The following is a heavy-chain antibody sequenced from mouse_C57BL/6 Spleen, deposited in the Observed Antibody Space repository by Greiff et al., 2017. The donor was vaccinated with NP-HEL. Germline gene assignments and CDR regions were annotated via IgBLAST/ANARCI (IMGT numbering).Heavy chain of an antibody. CDR3: ARSELAHYYAMDY. Sequence: VKLQQPGAELVMPGASVKLSCKASGYTFTSYWMHWVKQRPGQGLEWIGEIDPSDSYTNYNQKFKGKSTLTVDKSSSTAYMQLSSLTSEDSAVYYCARSELAHYYAMDYWGQGTSVTVSS. CDR2: IDPSDSYT. CDR1: GYTFTSYW. J-gene: IGHJ4*01. V-gene: IGHV1-69*01. D-gene: IGHD4-1*01.